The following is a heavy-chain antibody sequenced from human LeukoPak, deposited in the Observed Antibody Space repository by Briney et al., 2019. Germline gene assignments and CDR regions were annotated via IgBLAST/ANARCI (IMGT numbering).Heavy chain of an antibody. Sequence: GGSLRLSCAASGFTFSKYWMSWVRQAPGKGLEWVAYIKRDGSEKYYADSVKGRFTISRDNAKNSLYLQMNSLRAEDTAVYYCAELGITMIGGVWGKGTTVTISS. CDR1: GFTFSKYW. D-gene: IGHD3-10*02. V-gene: IGHV3-7*01. CDR2: IKRDGSEK. J-gene: IGHJ6*04. CDR3: AELGITMIGGV.